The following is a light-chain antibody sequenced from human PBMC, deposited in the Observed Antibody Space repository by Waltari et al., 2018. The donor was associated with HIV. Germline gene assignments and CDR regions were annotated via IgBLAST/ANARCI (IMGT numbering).Light chain of an antibody. CDR2: DAS. CDR1: QSVSSH. V-gene: IGKV3-11*01. Sequence: EIVLTQSPATLSLSPGERVTLSCRASQSVSSHLAWYQQKPGQAPRLLISDASKMATGIPARFSGSGSGTDFTLTIAGLEPEDFAVYYCQQYSNWPLITFGPGTKVDVK. CDR3: QQYSNWPLIT. J-gene: IGKJ3*01.